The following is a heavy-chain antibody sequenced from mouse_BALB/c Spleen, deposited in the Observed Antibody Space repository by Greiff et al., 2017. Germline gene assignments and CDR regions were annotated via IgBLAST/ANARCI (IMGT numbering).Heavy chain of an antibody. D-gene: IGHD1-1*02. Sequence: EVKLQESGGGLVKPGGSLKLSCAASGFAFSSYDMSWVRQTPEKRLEWVAYISSGGGSTYYPDTVKGRFTISRDNAKNTLYLQMSSLKSEDTAMYYCARRTKGVLGWYFDVWGAGTTVTVSS. CDR1: GFAFSSYD. V-gene: IGHV5-12-1*01. CDR2: ISSGGGST. CDR3: ARRTKGVLGWYFDV. J-gene: IGHJ1*01.